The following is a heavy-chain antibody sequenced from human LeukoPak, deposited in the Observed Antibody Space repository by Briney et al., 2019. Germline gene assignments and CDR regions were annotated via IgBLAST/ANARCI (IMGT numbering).Heavy chain of an antibody. V-gene: IGHV3-30*03. CDR1: GFTFTSSG. J-gene: IGHJ4*02. Sequence: PGGSRRLSCAASGFTFTSSGMHWVRQAPGKGLEWVALITYDGYYKYYSDSVKGRFTISSDTSKNTMYLQMNSLRAEDTAVYYCARDLSPVVRASPMGYWGQGTLVTISS. D-gene: IGHD3-10*01. CDR3: ARDLSPVVRASPMGY. CDR2: ITYDGYYK.